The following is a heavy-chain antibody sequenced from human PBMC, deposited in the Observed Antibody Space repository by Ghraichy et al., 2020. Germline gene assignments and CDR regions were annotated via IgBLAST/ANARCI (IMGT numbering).Heavy chain of an antibody. CDR1: GFSSSGNA. Sequence: GESLNISCAASGFSSSGNALHWVRQAPGRGLEWVAVISFDGSNIFYADSVEGRFTISRDNSKNMIYLQMNSLRSQDTGVYFCARDLDGGNYYRTVYFYGIDLWGQGTTVTVSS. J-gene: IGHJ6*02. D-gene: IGHD1-26*01. V-gene: IGHV3-30-3*01. CDR3: ARDLDGGNYYRTVYFYGIDL. CDR2: ISFDGSNI.